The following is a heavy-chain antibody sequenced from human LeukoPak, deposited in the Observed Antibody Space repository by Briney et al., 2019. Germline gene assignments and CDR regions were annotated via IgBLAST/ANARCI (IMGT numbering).Heavy chain of an antibody. D-gene: IGHD6-13*01. CDR3: ARGGGGSWYGTVDY. CDR1: GYTFTGYY. V-gene: IGHV1-2*02. J-gene: IGHJ4*02. CDR2: VNPNSGDT. Sequence: ASVKVSCKASGYTFTGYYLHWVRQAPGQGLEWMGCVNPNSGDTNYAQKFQGSVTMTRDTSISTVYMELSRLRSDDTAVYYCARGGGGSWYGTVDYWGQGTLVTVSS.